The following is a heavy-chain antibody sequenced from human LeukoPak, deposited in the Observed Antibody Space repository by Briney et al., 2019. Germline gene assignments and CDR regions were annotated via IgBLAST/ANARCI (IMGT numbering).Heavy chain of an antibody. CDR1: GVSFSSGSYF. CDR2: IHNSGST. CDR3: AGENRYSYENYYYNGMDV. D-gene: IGHD5-18*01. J-gene: IGHJ6*02. Sequence: SETLSLTCTVSGVSFSSGSYFWSWIRQPPGKGLEWIGDIHNSGSTNQNPSLKSRVTISVEMSKNQFSLKLSSVTAADTAVYYCAGENRYSYENYYYNGMDVWGQGTTVTVSS. V-gene: IGHV4-61*01.